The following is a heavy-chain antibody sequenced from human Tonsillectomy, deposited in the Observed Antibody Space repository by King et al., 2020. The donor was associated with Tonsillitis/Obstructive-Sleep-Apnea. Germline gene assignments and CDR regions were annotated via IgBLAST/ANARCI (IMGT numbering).Heavy chain of an antibody. CDR2: IYYSGST. V-gene: IGHV4-39*01. CDR1: GGSISSSSYY. J-gene: IGHJ4*02. D-gene: IGHD6-19*01. Sequence: LQLQESGPGLVKPSETLSLTCTVSGGSISSSSYYWGWIRQPPGKGLEWIGSIYYSGSTYYNPSLKSRVTISVDTSKNQFSLKLSSVTAADTAVYYCARTTGYSSGGYFDYWAREPWSPSPQ. CDR3: ARTTGYSSGGYFDY.